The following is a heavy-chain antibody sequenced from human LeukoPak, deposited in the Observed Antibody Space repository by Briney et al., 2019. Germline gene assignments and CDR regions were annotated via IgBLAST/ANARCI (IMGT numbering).Heavy chain of an antibody. CDR2: ISSSTSTI. CDR3: ARDTFGSGTYYYYAMDV. Sequence: GGSLRLSCAASGFTFSSYSMNWVRQAPGKGLEWLSYISSSTSTIYYADSVKGRFTISRDNAKNSLYLQMNSLRAEDTAVYYCARDTFGSGTYYYYAMDVWGQGTTVTVSS. D-gene: IGHD3-10*01. V-gene: IGHV3-48*04. J-gene: IGHJ6*02. CDR1: GFTFSSYS.